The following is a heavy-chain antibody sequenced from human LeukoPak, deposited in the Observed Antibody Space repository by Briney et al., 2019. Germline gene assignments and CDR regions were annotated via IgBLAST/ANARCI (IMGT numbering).Heavy chain of an antibody. Sequence: GESLKISCKGSGYSFTSYWIGWVRQMPGKGLEWMGIIYPGDSDTRYSPSFQGQVTISAGKSISTAYLQWSSLKASDTAMYYCASTYCGGDCYGDAFDIWGQGTMVTVSS. D-gene: IGHD2-21*02. CDR2: IYPGDSDT. J-gene: IGHJ3*02. V-gene: IGHV5-51*01. CDR3: ASTYCGGDCYGDAFDI. CDR1: GYSFTSYW.